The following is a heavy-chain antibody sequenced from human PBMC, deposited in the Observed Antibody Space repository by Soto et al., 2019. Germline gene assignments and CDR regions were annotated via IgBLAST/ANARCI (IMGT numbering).Heavy chain of an antibody. D-gene: IGHD3-3*01. CDR2: ISYDGSNK. CDR1: GFTFSSYG. V-gene: IGHV3-30*18. Sequence: ESGGGVVQPGRSLRLSCAASGFTFSSYGMHWVRQAPGKGLEWVAVISYDGSNKYYADSVKGRFTISRDNSKNTLYLQMNSLRAEDTAVYYCAKEYYDFWSGYSPDYWCQGTLVTVSS. J-gene: IGHJ4*02. CDR3: AKEYYDFWSGYSPDY.